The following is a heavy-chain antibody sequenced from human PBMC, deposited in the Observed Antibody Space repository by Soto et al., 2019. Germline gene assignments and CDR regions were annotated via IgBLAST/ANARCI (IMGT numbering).Heavy chain of an antibody. Sequence: PSETLSLTCAVYGGSFSGYYWSWIRQPPGKGLEWIGEINHSGSTNYNPSLKSRVTISVDTSKNQFSLKLSSVTAADTAVYYCAISRNYYGSGSYYEFDYWGQGTLVTVSS. D-gene: IGHD3-10*01. CDR2: INHSGST. J-gene: IGHJ4*02. CDR3: AISRNYYGSGSYYEFDY. V-gene: IGHV4-34*01. CDR1: GGSFSGYY.